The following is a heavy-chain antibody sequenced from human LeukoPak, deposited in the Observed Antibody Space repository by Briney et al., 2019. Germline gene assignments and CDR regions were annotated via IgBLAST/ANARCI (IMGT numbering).Heavy chain of an antibody. D-gene: IGHD3-10*01. J-gene: IGHJ4*02. Sequence: GGSLRLSCAASGFTFSSYWMHWVRQVPGKGLVWVARINEHGSITDYADSVKDRFTVSRDNAWNTLYLQMNSLRAEDTAVYYFARDVAGSGSLWGQGTLITVSS. V-gene: IGHV3-74*01. CDR3: ARDVAGSGSL. CDR1: GFTFSSYW. CDR2: INEHGSIT.